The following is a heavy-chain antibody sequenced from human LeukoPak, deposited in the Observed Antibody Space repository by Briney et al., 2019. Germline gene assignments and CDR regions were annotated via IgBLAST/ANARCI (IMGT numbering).Heavy chain of an antibody. CDR2: ISGSGGST. CDR3: AAQGGSGDLRY. J-gene: IGHJ4*02. Sequence: PGGSLRLSCAASGFTFSSYAMSWVRQAPGKGLEWVSAISGSGGSTYYADSVKGRFTISRDNSKNTLYLQMNSLKTEDTAVYYCAAQGGSGDLRYWGQGTLVTVSS. CDR1: GFTFSSYA. V-gene: IGHV3-23*01. D-gene: IGHD4-17*01.